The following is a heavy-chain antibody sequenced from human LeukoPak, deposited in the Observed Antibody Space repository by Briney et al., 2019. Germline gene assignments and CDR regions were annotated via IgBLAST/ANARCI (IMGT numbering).Heavy chain of an antibody. CDR1: GFTVSSNY. D-gene: IGHD5-12*01. J-gene: IGHJ5*02. Sequence: GGSLRLSCAASGFTVSSNYMSWVRQAPGKGLEWVSVIYSGGSTYYADSVEGRFTISRDNSKNTLYLQMNSLRAEDTAVYYCAREGATIRDQAFDPWGQGTLVTVSS. V-gene: IGHV3-53*01. CDR2: IYSGGST. CDR3: AREGATIRDQAFDP.